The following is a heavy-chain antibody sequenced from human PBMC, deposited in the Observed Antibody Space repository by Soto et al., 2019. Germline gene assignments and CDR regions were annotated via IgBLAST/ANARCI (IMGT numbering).Heavy chain of an antibody. J-gene: IGHJ1*01. CDR3: ARDNGFMQL. CDR1: GCIFSSYA. D-gene: IGHD2-8*01. V-gene: IGHV3-33*01. Sequence: QVQLVESGGGVVQPGRYLRLSCAASGCIFSSYAMHWVRQAPGKGLQWVALIWSDGSNKYYTDSVKGRFTISRDNSKNTLYLQMNDLRTEDTAVYYCARDNGFMQLWGQGTLVTVSS. CDR2: IWSDGSNK.